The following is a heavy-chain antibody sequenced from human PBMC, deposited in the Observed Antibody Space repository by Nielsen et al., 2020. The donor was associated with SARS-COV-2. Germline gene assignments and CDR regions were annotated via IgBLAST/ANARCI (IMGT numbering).Heavy chain of an antibody. CDR1: GGSISSGGYY. Sequence: LRLSCTVSGGSISSGGYYWSWIRQHPGKGLEWIGYIYYSGSTYYNPSLKSRVTISVDTSKNQFSLKLSSVTAADTAVYYCARGEGGANDYWGQGTLVTVSS. D-gene: IGHD1-26*01. V-gene: IGHV4-31*03. J-gene: IGHJ4*02. CDR2: IYYSGST. CDR3: ARGEGGANDY.